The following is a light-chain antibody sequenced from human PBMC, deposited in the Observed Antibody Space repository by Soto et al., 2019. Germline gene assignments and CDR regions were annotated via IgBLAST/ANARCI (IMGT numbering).Light chain of an antibody. Sequence: EIGMTQSPATLSVSPGERATLSCRASQSVSSNLAWYQQKPGQAPRLLIYGASTRATGIPARFSGSESGTEFTLTISSLQSEDFAVYYCQKYNNWPQTFGQGNKGEIQ. J-gene: IGKJ1*01. CDR2: GAS. CDR1: QSVSSN. V-gene: IGKV3-15*01. CDR3: QKYNNWPQT.